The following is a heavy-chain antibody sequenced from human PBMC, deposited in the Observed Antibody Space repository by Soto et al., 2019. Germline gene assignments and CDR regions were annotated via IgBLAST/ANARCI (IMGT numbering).Heavy chain of an antibody. V-gene: IGHV3-21*01. D-gene: IGHD6-13*01. J-gene: IGHJ6*02. CDR3: ARFSYSSKSYYYYGMDV. Sequence: EVQLVESGGGLVKPGGSLRLSCAASGFTFSSYSMNWVRQAPGKGLEWVSSISSSSSYIYYADSVKGRFTISRDNAKNSLYLQMNSLRAEDTAVYYCARFSYSSKSYYYYGMDVWGQGTTVTVSS. CDR2: ISSSSSYI. CDR1: GFTFSSYS.